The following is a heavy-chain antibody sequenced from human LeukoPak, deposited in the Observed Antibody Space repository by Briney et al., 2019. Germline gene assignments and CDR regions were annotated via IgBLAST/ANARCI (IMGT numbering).Heavy chain of an antibody. CDR1: RYTFTHYY. CDR3: AREGVGADGDP. V-gene: IGHV1-2*02. Sequence: ASVKVSCKPSRYTFTHYYIHWLRQDPGQGLEWMGWINPNSGGTNYAQKFQGRVTMTRDTSISTAYMELSRLRSDDTAVYYCAREGVGADGDPWGQGTLVTVSS. J-gene: IGHJ5*02. D-gene: IGHD1-26*01. CDR2: INPNSGGT.